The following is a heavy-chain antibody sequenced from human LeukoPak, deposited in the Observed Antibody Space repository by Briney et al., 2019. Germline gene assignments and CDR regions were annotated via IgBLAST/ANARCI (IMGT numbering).Heavy chain of an antibody. CDR1: GFTFSTYT. CDR2: ISSSSYFI. Sequence: PGGSLRLSCAASGFTFSTYTMNWVRQAPGKGLEWVSSISSSSYFIYYADSVRGRFTISRDNSKSTLYLQMNSLRAEDTAVYYCAKDRYRGIQLYLSAFDIWGQGTMVTVSS. D-gene: IGHD5-18*01. J-gene: IGHJ3*02. V-gene: IGHV3-21*01. CDR3: AKDRYRGIQLYLSAFDI.